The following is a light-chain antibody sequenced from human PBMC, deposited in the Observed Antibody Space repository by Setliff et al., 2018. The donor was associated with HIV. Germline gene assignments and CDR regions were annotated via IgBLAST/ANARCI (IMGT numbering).Light chain of an antibody. J-gene: IGLJ1*01. V-gene: IGLV1-40*01. CDR1: NSNIGAGYD. CDR3: QSHDSTLSGPV. CDR2: GNT. Sequence: QSVLTQLPSVSGAPGQRVTISCAGNNSNIGAGYDVHWYQRLPGTAPKLLIYGNTNRPSGVPDRFSGSKSGTSASLAITGLQAEDEADYYCQSHDSTLSGPVFGTGTKVTVL.